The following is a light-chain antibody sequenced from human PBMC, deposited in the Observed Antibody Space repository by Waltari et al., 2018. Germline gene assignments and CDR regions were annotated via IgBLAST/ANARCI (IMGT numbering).Light chain of an antibody. CDR1: QSVSRT. CDR3: QKYGTLPAT. V-gene: IGKV3-20*01. CDR2: DAS. J-gene: IGKJ1*01. Sequence: EIVLTQSPGTLYLSPGERATLSCRASQSVSRTLAWYQQKPGQAPRLLIYDASIRATGIPDRFSGSGSGTDFSLIISRLEPEDFAVYYCQKYGTLPATFGQGTKVEIK.